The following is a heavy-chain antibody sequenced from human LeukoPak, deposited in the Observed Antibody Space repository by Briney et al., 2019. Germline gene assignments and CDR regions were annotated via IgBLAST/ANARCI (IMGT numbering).Heavy chain of an antibody. Sequence: PSETLSLTCTVSGGSISSYYWSWIRQPAGKGLEWIGHIYTSGSTYYNPFLKSRVTISVDTSKNQFSLKVSSVTAADTAVYYCARDILMVGATHYFDYWGQGTLVTVSS. D-gene: IGHD1-26*01. CDR2: IYTSGST. CDR3: ARDILMVGATHYFDY. CDR1: GGSISSYY. J-gene: IGHJ4*02. V-gene: IGHV4-4*07.